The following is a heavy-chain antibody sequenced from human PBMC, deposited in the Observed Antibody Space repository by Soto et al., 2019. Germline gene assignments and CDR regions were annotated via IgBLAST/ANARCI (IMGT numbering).Heavy chain of an antibody. Sequence: QVQLQESGPGLVKPSGTLSLTCAVSGGSISSSNWWSWVRQPPGKGLEWIGEIYHSGSTNYNPSLKSRVTISVDKSKNQFSLKLSAVTAADTAVYYCARGRVGQQLIYYYGMDVWGQGTTVTVSS. D-gene: IGHD6-13*01. CDR3: ARGRVGQQLIYYYGMDV. CDR1: GGSISSSNW. V-gene: IGHV4-4*02. J-gene: IGHJ6*02. CDR2: IYHSGST.